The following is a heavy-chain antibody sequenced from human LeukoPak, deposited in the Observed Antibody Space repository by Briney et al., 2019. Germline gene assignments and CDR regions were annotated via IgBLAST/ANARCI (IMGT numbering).Heavy chain of an antibody. CDR1: GGSSSGYY. J-gene: IGHJ4*02. V-gene: IGHV4-34*01. D-gene: IGHD3-22*01. CDR3: ARVRRTYYYGSSGTYFDY. CDR2: INHSGST. Sequence: PSETLSLTCAVYGGSSSGYYWSWIRQPPGKGLEWIGEINHSGSTNYNPSLKSRVTISVDTSKNQFSLKLSSVTAADTAVYYCARVRRTYYYGSSGTYFDYWGQGTLVTVSS.